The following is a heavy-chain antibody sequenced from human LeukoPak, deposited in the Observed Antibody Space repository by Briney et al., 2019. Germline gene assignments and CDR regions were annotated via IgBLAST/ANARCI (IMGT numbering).Heavy chain of an antibody. CDR3: ARGGYCSSAICYSLNAFDI. CDR2: IKPDGSEK. Sequence: PGGSLRLSCAASGFTFSNYWMSWVRQAPGKGLEWVANIKPDGSEKYYVDSVKGRFTISRDNAKNSLSLQMNSLGAEDTAVYYCARGGYCSSAICYSLNAFDIWGQGTVVTISS. V-gene: IGHV3-7*02. J-gene: IGHJ3*02. D-gene: IGHD2-2*01. CDR1: GFTFSNYW.